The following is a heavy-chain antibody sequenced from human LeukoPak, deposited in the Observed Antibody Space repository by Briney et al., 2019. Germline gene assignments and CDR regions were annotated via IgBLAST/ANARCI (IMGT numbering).Heavy chain of an antibody. D-gene: IGHD3-10*01. CDR2: IYSGGST. CDR3: ARDQYYGSGSYYAVGAFDI. J-gene: IGHJ3*02. Sequence: PGGSLRLSCAASGFTVSSNYMSWVRQAPGKGLEWFSVIYSGGSTYYADSVKGRFTISRDNSKNTLYLQMNSLRAEDTAVYYCARDQYYGSGSYYAVGAFDIWGQGTMVTVSS. CDR1: GFTVSSNY. V-gene: IGHV3-53*01.